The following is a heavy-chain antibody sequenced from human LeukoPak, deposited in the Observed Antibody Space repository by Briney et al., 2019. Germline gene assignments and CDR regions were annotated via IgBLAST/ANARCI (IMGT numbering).Heavy chain of an antibody. CDR3: AKDRSSSWSLDI. V-gene: IGHV3-30*18. CDR2: ISYDGSNK. J-gene: IGHJ3*02. CDR1: GFTFSSSG. Sequence: GRSLRLSCAAAGFTFSSSGMHWVRQAPGKGLEWVAVISYDGSNKYYAESVKGRFTNSRDNSKHTLYLQMNSLRPEDTAVYHCAKDRSSSWSLDIWGQGTMVTVSS. D-gene: IGHD6-13*01.